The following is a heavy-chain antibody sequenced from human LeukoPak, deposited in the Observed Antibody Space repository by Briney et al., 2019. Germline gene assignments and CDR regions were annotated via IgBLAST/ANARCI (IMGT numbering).Heavy chain of an antibody. CDR3: ARRLSSSWNDAFDN. J-gene: IGHJ3*02. D-gene: IGHD6-13*01. V-gene: IGHV4-39*01. CDR2: IYYSGST. Sequence: SETLSLTCTVSGGSISSSSYYWGWIRQPPGKGLEWIGSIYYSGSTYYNPSLKSRVTISVDTSKNQFSLKLSSVTAADTAVYYCARRLSSSWNDAFDNWGRGTMVTVSS. CDR1: GGSISSSSYY.